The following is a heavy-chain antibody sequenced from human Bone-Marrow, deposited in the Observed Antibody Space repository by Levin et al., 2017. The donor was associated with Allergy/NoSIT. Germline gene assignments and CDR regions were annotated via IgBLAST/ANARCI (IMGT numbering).Heavy chain of an antibody. CDR3: ATSDPGDY. V-gene: IGHV3-48*04. D-gene: IGHD1-14*01. Sequence: PGGSLRLSCAASGFTFSSYSMNWVRQAPGKGLEWVSYISSSSSTIYYADSVKGRFTISRDNAKNSLYLQMNSLRAEDTAVYYCATSDPGDYWGQGTLVTVSS. J-gene: IGHJ4*02. CDR1: GFTFSSYS. CDR2: ISSSSSTI.